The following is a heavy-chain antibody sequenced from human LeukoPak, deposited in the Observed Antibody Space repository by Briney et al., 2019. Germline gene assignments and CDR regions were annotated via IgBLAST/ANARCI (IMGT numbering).Heavy chain of an antibody. Sequence: PGGSLRLSCAASGFTFSSYWMSWVRQAPGKGLEWVANIKQDGSEKYYVDSVKGRFTISRDNAKNSLYLQMNSLRAEDTAVYYCARSFMRYSYGSYYYYMDVWGKGTTVTISS. V-gene: IGHV3-7*01. J-gene: IGHJ6*03. CDR1: GFTFSSYW. D-gene: IGHD5-18*01. CDR2: IKQDGSEK. CDR3: ARSFMRYSYGSYYYYMDV.